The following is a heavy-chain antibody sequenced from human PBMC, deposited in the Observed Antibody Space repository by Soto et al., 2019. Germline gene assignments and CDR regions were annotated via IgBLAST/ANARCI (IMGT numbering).Heavy chain of an antibody. CDR1: GGSISSGGYY. CDR2: IYYSGST. Sequence: SETLSLTCTVSGGSISSGGYYWSWIRQHPGKGLEWIGYIYYSGSTYYNPSLKSRVTISVDTSKNQFSLKLSSVTAADTAVYYCARDHFSGYDNWGQGTLVTVSS. V-gene: IGHV4-31*03. J-gene: IGHJ4*02. D-gene: IGHD5-12*01. CDR3: ARDHFSGYDN.